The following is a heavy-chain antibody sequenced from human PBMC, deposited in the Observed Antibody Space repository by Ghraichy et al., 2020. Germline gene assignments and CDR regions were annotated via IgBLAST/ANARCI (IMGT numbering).Heavy chain of an antibody. D-gene: IGHD6-13*01. V-gene: IGHV4-59*02. J-gene: IGHJ4*02. CDR2: IYYTGST. CDR1: GESVSVYY. Sequence: EFLNISCTVSGESVSVYYWSWIRQPPGKGLEWIGDIYYTGSTTYNPSLQSRVTISIDTSKNQFSLRLRSVTAADTAVYYCARTYRIAAAGNFFDYWGQGSLVTVSS. CDR3: ARTYRIAAAGNFFDY.